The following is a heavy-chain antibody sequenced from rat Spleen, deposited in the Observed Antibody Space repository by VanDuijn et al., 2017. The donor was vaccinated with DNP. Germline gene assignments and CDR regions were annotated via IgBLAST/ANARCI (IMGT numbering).Heavy chain of an antibody. Sequence: EVQLVETGGGLVQPGRSLKLACVASGFTFSDYWMYWVRQAPGKGLEWVSSITYSGGSTHYRDSVKGRFTISRDNAKTTLYLQMDSLRSEDTATYYCTTDFERGYWGQGVMVTVSS. J-gene: IGHJ2*01. CDR1: GFTFSDYW. D-gene: IGHD1-11*01. CDR3: TTDFERGY. V-gene: IGHV5-58*01. CDR2: ITYSGGST.